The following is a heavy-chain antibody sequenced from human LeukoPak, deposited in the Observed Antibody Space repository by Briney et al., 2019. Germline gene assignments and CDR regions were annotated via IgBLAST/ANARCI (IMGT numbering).Heavy chain of an antibody. V-gene: IGHV4-4*07. CDR3: ARDGIAGGSTVTTAAK. CDR2: VYTSGST. J-gene: IGHJ4*02. Sequence: SETLSLTCTASGVSIRSYYWSWIRQPAGKGLEWIGHVYTSGSTSYNPSLKSRVTISVDKSKNQFSLKLSSVTAADTAAYYCARDGIAGGSTVTTAAKWGQGTLVTVSS. CDR1: GVSIRSYY. D-gene: IGHD4-17*01.